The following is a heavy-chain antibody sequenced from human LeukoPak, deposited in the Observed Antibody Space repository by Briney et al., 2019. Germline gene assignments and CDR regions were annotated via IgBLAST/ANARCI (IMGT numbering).Heavy chain of an antibody. CDR2: IYSGSST. Sequence: GGSLRLSCAASGFTVSSNYMSWVRQAPGKVLEWLSIIYSGSSTFYADSVKGRFTISRDNSKNTLYLQMNSLRAEDTAVYYCAKLHLLSLRYFDWTAKGDFDYWGQGTLVTVSS. CDR1: GFTVSSNY. J-gene: IGHJ4*02. V-gene: IGHV3-53*01. D-gene: IGHD3-9*01. CDR3: AKLHLLSLRYFDWTAKGDFDY.